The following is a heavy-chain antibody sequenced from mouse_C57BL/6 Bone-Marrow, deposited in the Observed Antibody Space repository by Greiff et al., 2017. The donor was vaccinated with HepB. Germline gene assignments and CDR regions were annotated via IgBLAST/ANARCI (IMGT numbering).Heavy chain of an antibody. CDR2: INYDGSST. J-gene: IGHJ2*01. CDR1: GFTFSDYY. CDR3: ARVGTGLFDY. V-gene: IGHV5-16*01. D-gene: IGHD4-1*01. Sequence: DVQLVESEGGLVQPGSSMKLSCTASGFTFSDYYMAWVRQVPEKGLEWVANINYDGSSTYYLDSLKSRFIISRDNAKNILYLQMSSLKSEDTATYYCARVGTGLFDYWGQGTTLTVSS.